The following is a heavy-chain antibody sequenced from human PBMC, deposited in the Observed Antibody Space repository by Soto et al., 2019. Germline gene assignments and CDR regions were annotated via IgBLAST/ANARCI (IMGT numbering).Heavy chain of an antibody. V-gene: IGHV4-61*01. Sequence: SETLSLTCTVSGGSVXSGSYYWSWIRQPPGKGLEWIGYIYYSGSTNYNPSLKSRVTISVDTSKNQFSLKLSSVTAADTAVYYCACSGYENPPFDYWGQGTLVTVSS. CDR1: GGSVXSGSYY. CDR2: IYYSGST. J-gene: IGHJ4*02. CDR3: ACSGYENPPFDY. D-gene: IGHD3-22*01.